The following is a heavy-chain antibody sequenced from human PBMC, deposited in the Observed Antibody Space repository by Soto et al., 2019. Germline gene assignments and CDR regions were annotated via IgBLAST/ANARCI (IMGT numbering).Heavy chain of an antibody. Sequence: HPGGSLRLSCATSGFIFSNYWMNWVRQAPGKGPEWVANIKQGGSEKNYVDSVKGRFNISRDNAKNSLYLQMNSLRVEDTAVYYCAKSDRDDSRDSKYNWFDPWGQGTLVTVSS. CDR2: IKQGGSEK. CDR1: GFIFSNYW. J-gene: IGHJ5*02. V-gene: IGHV3-7*05. D-gene: IGHD1-1*01. CDR3: AKSDRDDSRDSKYNWFDP.